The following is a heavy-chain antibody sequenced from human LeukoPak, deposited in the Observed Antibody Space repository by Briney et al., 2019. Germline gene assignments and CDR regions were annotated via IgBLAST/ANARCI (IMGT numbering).Heavy chain of an antibody. D-gene: IGHD3-9*01. V-gene: IGHV3-66*01. CDR2: IYSDGST. CDR1: GFTFGDYA. CDR3: ARSRYLDWGGAFDM. J-gene: IGHJ3*02. Sequence: GGSLRLSCTASGFTFGDYAMTWVRLAPGKGLEWVSVIYSDGSTYYVDSVRGRFTMSRDDSKNPVYIQLNRLRGEETAIYYCARSRYLDWGGAFDMWGQGTMVTVSS.